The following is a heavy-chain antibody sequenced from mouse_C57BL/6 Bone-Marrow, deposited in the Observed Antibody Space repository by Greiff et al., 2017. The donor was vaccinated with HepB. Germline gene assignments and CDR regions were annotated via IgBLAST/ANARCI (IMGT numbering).Heavy chain of an antibody. CDR1: GYSITSGYY. CDR3: ARDRDYYGSRRGYYFDY. V-gene: IGHV3-6*01. J-gene: IGHJ2*01. Sequence: EVQLQESGPGLVKPSQSLSLTCSVTGYSITSGYYWNWIRQFPGNKLEWMGYISYDGSNNYNPSLKNRISITRDTSKNQFFLKLNSVTTEDTATYYCARDRDYYGSRRGYYFDYWGQGTTLTVSS. CDR2: ISYDGSN. D-gene: IGHD1-1*01.